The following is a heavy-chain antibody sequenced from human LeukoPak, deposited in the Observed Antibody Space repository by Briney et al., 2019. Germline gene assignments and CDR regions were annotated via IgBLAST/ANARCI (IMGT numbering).Heavy chain of an antibody. CDR2: IIPIFGIA. Sequence: SVTVSCKASGGTFSSYAISWVRQAPGQGLEWMGRIIPIFGIANYAQKFQGRVTITADKSTSTAYMELSSLRSEDTAVYYCAGNKQYYDFIRYGMDVWGQGTTVTVSS. J-gene: IGHJ6*02. CDR1: GGTFSSYA. D-gene: IGHD3-3*01. V-gene: IGHV1-69*04. CDR3: AGNKQYYDFIRYGMDV.